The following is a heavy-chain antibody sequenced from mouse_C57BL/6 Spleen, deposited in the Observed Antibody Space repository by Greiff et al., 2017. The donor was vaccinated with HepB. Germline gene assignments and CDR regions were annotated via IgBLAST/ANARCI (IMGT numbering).Heavy chain of an antibody. D-gene: IGHD1-2*01. V-gene: IGHV1-50*01. CDR3: ARDYGLSYWYFDV. CDR2: IDPSDSYT. Sequence: QVQLQQPGAELVKPGASVKLSCKASGYTFTSYWMQWVKQRPGQGLEWIGEIDPSDSYTNYNQKFKGKATLTVDTSSSTAYMQLSSRTSEDSAVYYCARDYGLSYWYFDVWGTGTTVTVSS. CDR1: GYTFTSYW. J-gene: IGHJ1*03.